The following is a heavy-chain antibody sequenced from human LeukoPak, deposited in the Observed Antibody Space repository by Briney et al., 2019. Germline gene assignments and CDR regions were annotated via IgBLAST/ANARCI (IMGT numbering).Heavy chain of an antibody. CDR1: GFTFSSYD. CDR2: IGTAGDT. D-gene: IGHD3-3*01. CDR3: AKDRDFWSGYYPY. V-gene: IGHV3-13*01. Sequence: GGSLRLSCAASGFTFSSYDMHWVRQATGKGLEWVSAIGTAGDTYYADSVKGRFTISRDNSKNTLYPQMNSLRAEDTAVYYCAKDRDFWSGYYPYWGQGTLVTVSS. J-gene: IGHJ4*02.